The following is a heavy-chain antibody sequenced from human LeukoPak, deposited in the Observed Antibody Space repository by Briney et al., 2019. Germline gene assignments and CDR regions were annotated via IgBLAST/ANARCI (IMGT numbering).Heavy chain of an antibody. Sequence: SETLSLTCTVSGGSISSYYWSWIRQPPGKGLEWIGEINHSGSTNYNPSLKSRVTISVDTSKNQFSLKLSSVTAADTAVYYCARVLSAYYYYYGMDVWGQGTTVTVSS. CDR2: INHSGST. CDR3: ARVLSAYYYYYGMDV. CDR1: GGSISSYY. J-gene: IGHJ6*02. V-gene: IGHV4-34*01.